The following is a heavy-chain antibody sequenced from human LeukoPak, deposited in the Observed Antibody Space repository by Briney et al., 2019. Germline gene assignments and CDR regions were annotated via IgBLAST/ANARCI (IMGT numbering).Heavy chain of an antibody. CDR3: ARDWGRKQLSFDY. V-gene: IGHV1-46*01. CDR1: GYSFTSHY. D-gene: IGHD5-18*01. J-gene: IGHJ4*02. CDR2: INPRGTST. Sequence: GASVKVSCKASGYSFTSHYMHWVRQAPGQGLEWMGLINPRGTSTIYAEKFQGRIIMTRDMSTSTVYMELSSLRSEDTAVYYCARDWGRKQLSFDYWGQGTLVTVSS.